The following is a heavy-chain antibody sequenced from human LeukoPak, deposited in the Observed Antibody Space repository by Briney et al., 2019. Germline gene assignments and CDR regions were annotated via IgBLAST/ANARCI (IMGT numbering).Heavy chain of an antibody. D-gene: IGHD3-22*01. CDR1: GGSISSSSYY. CDR2: IYYSGST. CDR3: ARIPLAYYYDSSGAHYYYYYYMDV. V-gene: IGHV4-39*01. J-gene: IGHJ6*03. Sequence: SETLSLTCTVSGGSISSSSYYWGWIRQPPGKGLEWIGSIYYSGSTYYNPSLKSRVTISVDTSKNQFSLKLSSVTAADTAVYYCARIPLAYYYDSSGAHYYYYYYMDVWGKGTTVTVSS.